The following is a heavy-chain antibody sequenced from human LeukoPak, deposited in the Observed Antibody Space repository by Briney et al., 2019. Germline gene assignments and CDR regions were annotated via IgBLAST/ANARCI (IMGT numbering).Heavy chain of an antibody. CDR1: GFTFSTYG. CDR3: VRGAYASGRPFDY. Sequence: GGALRLSCAASGFTFSTYGLHWVRQAPGKGLEYVSVITTNGISTFYSKSVKDRFTISRDNSKNSLFLQMGSLRADDMAVYYCVRGAYASGRPFDYWGQRTLVTVSS. CDR2: ITTNGIST. V-gene: IGHV3-64*01. J-gene: IGHJ4*02. D-gene: IGHD3-10*01.